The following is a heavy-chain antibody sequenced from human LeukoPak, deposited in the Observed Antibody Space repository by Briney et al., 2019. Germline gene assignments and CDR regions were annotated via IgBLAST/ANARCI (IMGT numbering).Heavy chain of an antibody. CDR3: ARGGLSRDGYNLAY. V-gene: IGHV3-9*01. D-gene: IGHD5-24*01. CDR1: GFTFDDYA. Sequence: GGSLRLSCAASGFTFDDYAMHWVRQAPGKGLEWVSGISWNSGSIGYADSVKGRFTISRDNAKNSLYLQMNSLRAEDTAVYYCARGGLSRDGYNLAYWGQGTLVTGSS. CDR2: ISWNSGSI. J-gene: IGHJ4*02.